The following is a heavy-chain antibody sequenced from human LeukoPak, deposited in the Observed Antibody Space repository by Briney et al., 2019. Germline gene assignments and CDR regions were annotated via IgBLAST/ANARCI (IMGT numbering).Heavy chain of an antibody. CDR2: ISGSGGST. J-gene: IGHJ3*02. D-gene: IGHD6-13*01. CDR1: GFTFSSYA. CDR3: ANPSSWPDAFDI. Sequence: GGSLRLSCAASGFTFSSYAMSWVRQAPGKGLEWVSAISGSGGSTYYADSVKGRFTISRDNSKNTLYLQMNSLRAEDTAVYYCANPSSWPDAFDIWGQGTMVTVSS. V-gene: IGHV3-23*01.